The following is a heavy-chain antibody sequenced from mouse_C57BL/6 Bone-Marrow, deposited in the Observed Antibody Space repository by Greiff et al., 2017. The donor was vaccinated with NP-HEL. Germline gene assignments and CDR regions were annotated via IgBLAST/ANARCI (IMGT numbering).Heavy chain of an antibody. CDR1: GYTFTSYW. CDR2: IDPNSGGT. Sequence: VQLQQSGAELVKPGASVKLSCKASGYTFTSYWMHWVKQRPGRGLQWIGRIDPNSGGTKYNEKFKSKATLTVDKPSSTAYMQLSSLTSEDSAVYYCARDYYGSSYVLYFDVWGTGTTVTVSS. CDR3: ARDYYGSSYVLYFDV. J-gene: IGHJ1*03. D-gene: IGHD1-1*01. V-gene: IGHV1-72*01.